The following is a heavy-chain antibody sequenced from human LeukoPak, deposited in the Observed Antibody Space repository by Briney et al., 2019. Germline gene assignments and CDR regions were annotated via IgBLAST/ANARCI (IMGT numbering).Heavy chain of an antibody. Sequence: GGSLRLSCAASGVTFNTYWMYWVRQAPGKGLVWVSRINSDGSVTTFADSVKGRFTISRDNSKNSLYLQMNSLRTEDTALYYCAKDGMDVWGQGTTVTVSS. CDR1: GVTFNTYW. CDR2: INSDGSVT. CDR3: AKDGMDV. J-gene: IGHJ6*02. V-gene: IGHV3-74*01.